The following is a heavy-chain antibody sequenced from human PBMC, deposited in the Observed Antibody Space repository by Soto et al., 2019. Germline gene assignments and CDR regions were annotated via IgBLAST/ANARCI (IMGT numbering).Heavy chain of an antibody. V-gene: IGHV3-33*01. CDR2: IWYDGSNK. Sequence: PGGSLRLSCAASGFTFSSYGMHWVRQAPGKGLEWVAVIWYDGSNKYYADSVKGRFTISRDNSKNTLYLQMNSLRAEDTAVYYCARLGYCSSTSCYTAVYYFDYWSQGTLVTVSS. J-gene: IGHJ4*02. D-gene: IGHD2-2*02. CDR3: ARLGYCSSTSCYTAVYYFDY. CDR1: GFTFSSYG.